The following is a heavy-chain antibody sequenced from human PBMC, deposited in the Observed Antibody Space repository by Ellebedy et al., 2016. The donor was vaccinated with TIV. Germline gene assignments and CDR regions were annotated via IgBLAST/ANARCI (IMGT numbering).Heavy chain of an antibody. CDR3: ARAKAGNDGWGVYYFDY. J-gene: IGHJ4*02. CDR1: GYTFTGYY. Sequence: AASVKVSCKASGYTFTGYYMHWVRQAPGQGLEWMGWINPNSGGTNYAQKFQGRVNMTRDTSISTAYMELSRLRSDDTAVYYWARAKAGNDGWGVYYFDYWGQGTLVTVSS. D-gene: IGHD1-1*01. V-gene: IGHV1-2*02. CDR2: INPNSGGT.